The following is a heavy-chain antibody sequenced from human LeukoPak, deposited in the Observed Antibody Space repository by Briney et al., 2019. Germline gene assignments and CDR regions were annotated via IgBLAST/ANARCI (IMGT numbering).Heavy chain of an antibody. D-gene: IGHD3-22*01. V-gene: IGHV4-39*01. CDR2: IYYRGST. CDR3: ARHDSSGPYNAFDI. J-gene: IGHJ3*02. CDR1: GGSISSTSYY. Sequence: SETLSLTCTVSGGSISSTSYYWGWIRQPPGKGLEWIGTIYYRGSTYYNPSLKSRVTISVDTSKNQFSLKLSSVTAADTAVYYCARHDSSGPYNAFDIWGQGTMVTVSS.